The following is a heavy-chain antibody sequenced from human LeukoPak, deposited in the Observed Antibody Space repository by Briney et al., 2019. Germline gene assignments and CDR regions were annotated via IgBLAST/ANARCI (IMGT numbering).Heavy chain of an antibody. CDR2: IKQDGSEK. J-gene: IGHJ6*02. D-gene: IGHD3-10*01. Sequence: GGSLRLSCEASGFIFSTYWMSWVRQAPGKGLEWVATIKQDGSEKYYVDSVKGRFTISRDNAKNSLSLQMNSLRAEDTAVYYCTTGISNYYYYYGMDVWGQGTTVTVSS. CDR3: TTGISNYYYYYGMDV. CDR1: GFIFSTYW. V-gene: IGHV3-7*03.